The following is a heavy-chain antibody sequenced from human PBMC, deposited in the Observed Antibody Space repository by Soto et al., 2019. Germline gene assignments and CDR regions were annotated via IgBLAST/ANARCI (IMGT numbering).Heavy chain of an antibody. Sequence: GGSLRLSCAASGFTFSSYAMSWVRQAPGKGLEWVSAISGSGGSTYYADSVKGRFTISRDNSKNTLYLQMNSLRAEDTAVYYCAKDLLVQYSSSWYYFDYWGQGTLVTVSS. J-gene: IGHJ4*02. CDR1: GFTFSSYA. D-gene: IGHD6-13*01. CDR2: ISGSGGST. V-gene: IGHV3-23*01. CDR3: AKDLLVQYSSSWYYFDY.